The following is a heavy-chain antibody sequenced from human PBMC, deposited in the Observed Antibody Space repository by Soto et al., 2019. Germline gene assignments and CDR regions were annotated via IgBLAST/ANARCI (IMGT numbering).Heavy chain of an antibody. J-gene: IGHJ4*02. V-gene: IGHV3-23*01. CDR1: GFTFSSNA. CDR3: ARASGESYPGSRVFDS. D-gene: IGHD3-10*01. CDR2: ITNTGGDT. Sequence: PGGSLRLSCAASGFTFSSNAMSWVRQAPGKGLEWVSVITNTGGDTLYADSVKGRFTISRDNSKNTLYLHMNSLRAEDTAIYYCARASGESYPGSRVFDSWGQGTRVTVSS.